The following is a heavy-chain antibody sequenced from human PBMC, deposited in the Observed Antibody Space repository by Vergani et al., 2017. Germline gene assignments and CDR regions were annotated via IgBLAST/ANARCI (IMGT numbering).Heavy chain of an antibody. J-gene: IGHJ5*02. D-gene: IGHD6-13*01. CDR2: LSTTGGA. V-gene: IGHV4-4*09. Sequence: QAQLQESGPGLVKPSETLSLTCHVFGVSVTDYNCNWIRQPPGQGLEWIGSLSTTGGAHNAIHNPSLKRRVSITVDTSNSQFSLRLTSVTAADSAIYYCAGDTHSWQRADRWGQGLLVSVSS. CDR3: AGDTHSWQRADR. CDR1: GVSVTDYN.